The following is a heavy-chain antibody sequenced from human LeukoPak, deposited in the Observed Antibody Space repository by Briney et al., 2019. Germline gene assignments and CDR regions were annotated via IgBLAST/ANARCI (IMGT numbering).Heavy chain of an antibody. CDR3: ARDGSSGWYRLYYFDY. Sequence: ASVKVSCKASGYTFTGYYMHWVRQAPGQGLEWMGWINPNSGGTNYAQKFQGWVTMTRDTSISTAYMELSRPRSDDTAVYYCARDGSSGWYRLYYFDYWGQGTLVTVSS. D-gene: IGHD6-19*01. V-gene: IGHV1-2*04. CDR1: GYTFTGYY. CDR2: INPNSGGT. J-gene: IGHJ4*02.